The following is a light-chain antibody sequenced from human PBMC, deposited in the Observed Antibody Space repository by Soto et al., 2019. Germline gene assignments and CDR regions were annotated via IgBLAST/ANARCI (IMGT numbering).Light chain of an antibody. CDR1: QSVRSN. Sequence: EIVMTQSPATLYVSPGERATLSCRASQSVRSNLAWYQQKPGQAPRLLIYGASTRATGVPARFSGSGSGTEFTLTISSLQSEDFALYYCQQYNNWPRTFGQGTKVEIK. CDR2: GAS. CDR3: QQYNNWPRT. J-gene: IGKJ1*01. V-gene: IGKV3-15*01.